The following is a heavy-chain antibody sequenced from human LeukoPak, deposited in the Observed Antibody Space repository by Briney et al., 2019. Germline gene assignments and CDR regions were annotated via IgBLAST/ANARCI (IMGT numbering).Heavy chain of an antibody. V-gene: IGHV4-59*08. Sequence: SQTLSLTCTVSGGSISSYYWSWIRQPPGKGLEWIGHIYYSGSTNYNPSLKSRVTISVDTSKNQFSLELSSVTAADTAVYYCARGSPEYFQHWGQGTVVRVS. J-gene: IGHJ1*01. CDR2: IYYSGST. CDR1: GGSISSYY. CDR3: ARGSPEYFQH. D-gene: IGHD3-10*01.